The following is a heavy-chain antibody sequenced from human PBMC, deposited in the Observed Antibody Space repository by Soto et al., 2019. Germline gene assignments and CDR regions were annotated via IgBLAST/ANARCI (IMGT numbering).Heavy chain of an antibody. D-gene: IGHD3-22*01. CDR3: ARDSSGYLDY. J-gene: IGHJ4*02. CDR2: ISYDGSNK. V-gene: IGHV3-30-3*01. Sequence: WGSLRLSCAASGFTFSSYAMHWVRQAPGKGLEWVAVISYDGSNKYYADSVKGRFTISRDNSKNTLYLQMNSLRAEDTAVYYCARDSSGYLDYWGQGILVTVSS. CDR1: GFTFSSYA.